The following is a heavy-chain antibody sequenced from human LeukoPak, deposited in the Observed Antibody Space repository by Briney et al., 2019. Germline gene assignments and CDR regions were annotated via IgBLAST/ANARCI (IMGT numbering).Heavy chain of an antibody. CDR1: GGSFSGYY. V-gene: IGHV4-34*01. CDR2: INHSRST. J-gene: IGHJ4*02. CDR3: ARCPTRLFDY. Sequence: SETLSLTCAVYGGSFSGYYWSWIRQPPGKGVEGSGEINHSRSTNYNPSLKSRITISVDTSKNQYSLKLSSVTAADTAVYYCARCPTRLFDYWGQGTLVTVSS.